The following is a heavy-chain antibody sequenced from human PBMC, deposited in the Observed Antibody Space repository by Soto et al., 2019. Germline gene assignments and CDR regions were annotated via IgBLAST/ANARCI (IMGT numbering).Heavy chain of an antibody. CDR2: VVPILETT. D-gene: IGHD3-3*01. J-gene: IGHJ6*02. V-gene: IGHV1-69*01. Sequence: QVQLVQSGAEVKKPGSSVNVSCKASGGTFSSYAISWLRQVPGQGPEWMGGVVPILETTIYAQKFLGRVTISADEVSTTLCMGLRGLTSEHTVLYSSAKDGGRDGCGWPILYYAIGVWGPGTTVT. CDR1: GGTFSSYA. CDR3: AKDGGRDGCGWPILYYAIGV.